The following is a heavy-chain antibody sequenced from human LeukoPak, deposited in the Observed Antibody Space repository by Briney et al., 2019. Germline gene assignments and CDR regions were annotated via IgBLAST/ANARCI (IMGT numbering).Heavy chain of an antibody. J-gene: IGHJ4*02. CDR1: GFTFSSYS. D-gene: IGHD3-22*01. V-gene: IGHV3-23*01. CDR2: ISGSGGST. Sequence: GGSLRLSCAASGFTFSSYSMNWVRQAPGKGLEWVSAISGSGGSTYYADSVKGRFTISRDNSKNTLYLQMNSLRAEDTAVYYCAKYYYDSSEGYFDYWGQGTLVTVSS. CDR3: AKYYYDSSEGYFDY.